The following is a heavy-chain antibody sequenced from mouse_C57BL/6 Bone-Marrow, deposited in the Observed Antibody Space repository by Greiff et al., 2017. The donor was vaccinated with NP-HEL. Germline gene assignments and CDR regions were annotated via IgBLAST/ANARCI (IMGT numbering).Heavy chain of an antibody. CDR1: GFSLTSYG. J-gene: IGHJ3*01. V-gene: IGHV2-2*01. D-gene: IGHD3-3*01. Sequence: VQLVESGPGLVQPSQSLSITCTVSGFSLTSYGVHWVRQSPGKGLEWLGVIWSGGSTDYNAAFISRLSISKDNSKSQVFFKMNSLQADDTAIYYCARKGWDRAYWGQGTLVTVSA. CDR3: ARKGWDRAY. CDR2: IWSGGST.